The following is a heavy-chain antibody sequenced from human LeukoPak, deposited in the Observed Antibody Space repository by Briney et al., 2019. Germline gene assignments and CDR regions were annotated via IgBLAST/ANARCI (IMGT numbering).Heavy chain of an antibody. J-gene: IGHJ4*02. V-gene: IGHV4-39*01. D-gene: IGHD3-10*01. Sequence: PSETLSLTCTVSGGSISSSSYYWGWVRQPPGKGLEWIVSIYYSGSTYYNPSLKSRVTLSVDTSKKQFSLKLSSVTAADTAVYYCARQSWFGEVIDYFDYWGQSTLVTVSS. CDR3: ARQSWFGEVIDYFDY. CDR2: IYYSGST. CDR1: GGSISSSSYY.